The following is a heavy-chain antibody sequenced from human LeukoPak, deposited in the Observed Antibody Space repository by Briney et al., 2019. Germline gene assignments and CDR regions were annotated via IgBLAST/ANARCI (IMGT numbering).Heavy chain of an antibody. Sequence: SETLSLTCTISGGSVSDYYWSWIRQSPGKGLEWIGYIYHTGSTSYSPSLTSRVTISVDTSKNQFSLNLRSVTPEDTAVYYCARNLIPEQLVLNFWGQGTLVTVSS. D-gene: IGHD6-13*01. CDR2: IYHTGST. CDR3: ARNLIPEQLVLNF. V-gene: IGHV4-59*02. J-gene: IGHJ4*02. CDR1: GGSVSDYY.